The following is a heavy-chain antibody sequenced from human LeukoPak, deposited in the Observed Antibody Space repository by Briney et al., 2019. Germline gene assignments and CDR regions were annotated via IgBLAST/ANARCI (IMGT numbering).Heavy chain of an antibody. J-gene: IGHJ6*03. V-gene: IGHV1-69*05. CDR1: GGTFSSYA. CDR3: ARSPRTGPRYMDV. Sequence: ASVKVSCKASGGTFSSYAISWVRQAPGQGLEWMGGIIPTFGTANYAQKFQGRVTITTDESTSTAYIELSSLRSEDTAVYYCARSPRTGPRYMDVWGKGTTVTVSS. CDR2: IIPTFGTA. D-gene: IGHD7-27*01.